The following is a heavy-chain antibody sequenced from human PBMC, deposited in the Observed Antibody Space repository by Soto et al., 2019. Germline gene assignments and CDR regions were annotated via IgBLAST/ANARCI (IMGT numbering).Heavy chain of an antibody. V-gene: IGHV3-43*02. CDR1: GFTFDDYA. D-gene: IGHD3-16*01. Sequence: GGSLRLSCAASGFTFDDYAMHWVRQAPGKGLEWVSLIRGDGGSTYYADSVKGRFTIARDNSKNSLYLQMNSLRTEDTVLYYCAKDMPSVSSYSYGLDVWGQGTTVTVSS. CDR2: IRGDGGST. J-gene: IGHJ6*02. CDR3: AKDMPSVSSYSYGLDV.